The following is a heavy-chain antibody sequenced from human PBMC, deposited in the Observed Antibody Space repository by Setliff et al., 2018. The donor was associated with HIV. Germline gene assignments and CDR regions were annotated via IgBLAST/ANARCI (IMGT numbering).Heavy chain of an antibody. D-gene: IGHD6-19*01. CDR2: INHSGST. Sequence: PSETLSLTCAVYGGSFSGYYWSWIRQPPGKGLEWIGEINHSGSTNYNPSLQSRVTIPVDTSKNQFSLKLSSVTAADTAVYYCARGRSGWYSGYYYYYMDVWGKGTTVTV. V-gene: IGHV4-34*01. J-gene: IGHJ6*03. CDR3: ARGRSGWYSGYYYYYMDV. CDR1: GGSFSGYY.